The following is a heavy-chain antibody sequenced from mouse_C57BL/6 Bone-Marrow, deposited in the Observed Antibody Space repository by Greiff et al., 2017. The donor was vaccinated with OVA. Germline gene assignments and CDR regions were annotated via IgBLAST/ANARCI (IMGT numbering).Heavy chain of an antibody. CDR3: ARPIYYGNFAWFAY. Sequence: VNVVESGAELVKPGASVKISCKASGYAFSSYWMNWVKQRPGKGLEWIGQIYPGDGDTNYNGKFKGKATLTADKSSSTAYMQLSSLTSEDSAVYFCARPIYYGNFAWFAYWGQGTLVTVSA. J-gene: IGHJ3*01. D-gene: IGHD2-1*01. CDR2: IYPGDGDT. CDR1: GYAFSSYW. V-gene: IGHV1-80*01.